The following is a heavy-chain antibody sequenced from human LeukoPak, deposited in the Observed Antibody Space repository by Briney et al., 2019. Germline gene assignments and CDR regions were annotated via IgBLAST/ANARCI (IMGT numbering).Heavy chain of an antibody. V-gene: IGHV4-4*03. CDR3: ARASLYYEILTGYSPDAFDI. CDR1: GGSISSSNW. D-gene: IGHD3-9*01. CDR2: IYHSGST. Sequence: PETLSLTCAVSGGSISSSNWWSWVRQPPGKGLEWIGEIYHSGSTNYNPSLKSRVTISVDKSKNQFSLKLSSVTAADTAVYYCARASLYYEILTGYSPDAFDIWGQGTMVTVSS. J-gene: IGHJ3*02.